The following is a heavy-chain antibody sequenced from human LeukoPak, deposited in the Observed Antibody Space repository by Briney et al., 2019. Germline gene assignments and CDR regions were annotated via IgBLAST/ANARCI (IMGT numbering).Heavy chain of an antibody. CDR2: ISGSGGST. J-gene: IGHJ6*02. V-gene: IGHV3-23*01. CDR3: ARHIVVVPAAMDPHYYYYYGMDV. D-gene: IGHD2-2*01. Sequence: GGSLRLSCAASGFTFSSYAMSWVRQAPGKVLEWVSAISGSGGSTYYADSVKGRFTISRDNSKNTLYLQMNSLRAEDTAVYYCARHIVVVPAAMDPHYYYYYGMDVWGQGITVTVSS. CDR1: GFTFSSYA.